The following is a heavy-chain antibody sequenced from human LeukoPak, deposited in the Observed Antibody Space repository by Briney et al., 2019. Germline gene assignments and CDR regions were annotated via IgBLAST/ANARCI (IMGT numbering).Heavy chain of an antibody. CDR2: SHTSGST. CDR3: ARHTRYGHYNPLDM. V-gene: IGHV4-4*09. CDR1: GGSISGFY. Sequence: SETLSLTCTVSGGSISGFYWSWIRQPPGKELEWIGYSHTSGSTGYNPSLESRVTISVDTSKNQFSLRVTSVTAADTAVYYCARHTRYGHYNPLDMWGQGTMVTVST. J-gene: IGHJ3*02. D-gene: IGHD4-17*01.